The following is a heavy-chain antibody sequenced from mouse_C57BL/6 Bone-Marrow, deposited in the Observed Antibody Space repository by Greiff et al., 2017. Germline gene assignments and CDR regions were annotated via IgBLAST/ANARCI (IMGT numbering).Heavy chain of an antibody. J-gene: IGHJ2*01. CDR1: GYSFTDYN. D-gene: IGHD1-1*01. CDR2: INPNYGTT. V-gene: IGHV1-39*01. Sequence: VQLQQSGPELVKPGASVKISCKASGYSFTDYNMNWVKQSNGKSLEWIGVINPNYGTTSYNQKFKGKATLTVDQSSSTAYMQLNSLTSEDSAVYYCAGGYYGSSTYYFDDWGQGTTLTVSS. CDR3: AGGYYGSSTYYFDD.